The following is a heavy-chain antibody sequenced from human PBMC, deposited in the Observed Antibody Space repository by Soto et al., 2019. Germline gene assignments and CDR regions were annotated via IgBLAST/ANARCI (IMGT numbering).Heavy chain of an antibody. J-gene: IGHJ5*01. CDR3: AHTRSGNYYWFDS. CDR2: IWWDDNK. D-gene: IGHD3-22*01. V-gene: IGHV2-5*02. Sequence: QITLKESGPTLVKPTQTLTLTCTFSGFSLSTSGVGVGWIRQPPGKALEWLTLIWWDDNKRYNPSLNSRLPITQDTPKTQVVLTTTTLDPVDTGTFYCAHTRSGNYYWFDSWGQGTLVTVSS. CDR1: GFSLSTSGVG.